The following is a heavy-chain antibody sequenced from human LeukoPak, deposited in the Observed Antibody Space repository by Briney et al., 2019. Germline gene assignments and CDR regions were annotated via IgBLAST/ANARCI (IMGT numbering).Heavy chain of an antibody. CDR2: ISSGSGYI. V-gene: IGHV3-21*06. CDR1: GFTFTSYR. CDR3: TRDQYGSATYYFDY. J-gene: IGHJ4*02. D-gene: IGHD3-10*01. Sequence: GGSLRLSCAASGFTFTSYRMNWVRQAPGKGLEWLSSISSGSGYIYYTDSVKGRFTISRDNAKNSIYLQMNSLRVEDTAVYYCTRDQYGSATYYFDYWGQGTLVTVSS.